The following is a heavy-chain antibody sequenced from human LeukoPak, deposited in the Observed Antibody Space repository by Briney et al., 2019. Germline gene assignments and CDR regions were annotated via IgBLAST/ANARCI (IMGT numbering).Heavy chain of an antibody. V-gene: IGHV4-61*01. CDR2: IYYSGST. Sequence: PSETLSLTCTVSGGSVSSGSYYWIWIRQPPGKGLEWIGYIYYSGSTNYNPSLKSRVTISVDTSKNQFSLKLSSVTAADTAVYYCASLEYDFWSGYPKSEAFDIWGQGTMVTVSS. D-gene: IGHD3-3*01. J-gene: IGHJ3*02. CDR3: ASLEYDFWSGYPKSEAFDI. CDR1: GGSVSSGSYY.